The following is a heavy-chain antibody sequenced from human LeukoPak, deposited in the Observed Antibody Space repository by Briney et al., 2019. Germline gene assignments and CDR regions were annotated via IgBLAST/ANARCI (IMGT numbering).Heavy chain of an antibody. J-gene: IGHJ6*02. CDR2: IIPIFGTA. Sequence: SVKVSCKASGGTFSSYAISWVRQAPGQGLEWMGGIIPIFGTANYAQKFQGRVTITADESTSTAYMELSSLRSEDTAVYYCARGMVRGVDYYYYGMDVWGQGTTVTVSS. V-gene: IGHV1-69*01. CDR3: ARGMVRGVDYYYYGMDV. D-gene: IGHD3-10*01. CDR1: GGTFSSYA.